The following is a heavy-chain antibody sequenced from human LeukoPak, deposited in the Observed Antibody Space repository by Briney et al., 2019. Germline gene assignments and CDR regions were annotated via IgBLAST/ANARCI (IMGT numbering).Heavy chain of an antibody. Sequence: GGSLRLSCAASGFTFSSYSMNWVRQAPGKGLEWVSSISSSSSYIYYADSVKGRFTISRDNAKNSLYPQMNSLRAEDTAVYYCARDGSPSPFCGGDCYGPFDYWGQGTLVTVSS. CDR1: GFTFSSYS. D-gene: IGHD2-21*02. CDR3: ARDGSPSPFCGGDCYGPFDY. J-gene: IGHJ4*02. CDR2: ISSSSSYI. V-gene: IGHV3-21*01.